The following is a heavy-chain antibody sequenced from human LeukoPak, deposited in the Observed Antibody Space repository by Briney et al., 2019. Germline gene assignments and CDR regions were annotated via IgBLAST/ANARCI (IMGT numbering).Heavy chain of an antibody. D-gene: IGHD2-2*01. V-gene: IGHV5-51*01. J-gene: IGHJ4*02. CDR1: GCSFTSYW. CDR3: ARERGYCSSTSCYEGDYFDY. CDR2: IYPGDSDT. Sequence: GGALKISCKGSGCSFTSYWIGWVRPMPGKGLEWMGIIYPGDSDTRYSPSFQGQVTISADKSISTAYLQSSSLKASDTATYYCARERGYCSSTSCYEGDYFDYWGQGTLVTVSS.